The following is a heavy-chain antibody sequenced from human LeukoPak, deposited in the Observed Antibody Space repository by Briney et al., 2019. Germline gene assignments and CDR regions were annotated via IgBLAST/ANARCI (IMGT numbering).Heavy chain of an antibody. J-gene: IGHJ5*02. CDR2: MNPNSGNT. Sequence: ASVKVSCKASGGTFSTNAINWVRQATGQGLEWMGWMNPNSGNTGYAQKFQGRVTITRNTSISTAYMELSSLRSEDTAVYYCARGPSVSWFDPWGQGTLVTVSS. CDR3: ARGPSVSWFDP. V-gene: IGHV1-8*03. CDR1: GGTFSTNA. D-gene: IGHD5/OR15-5a*01.